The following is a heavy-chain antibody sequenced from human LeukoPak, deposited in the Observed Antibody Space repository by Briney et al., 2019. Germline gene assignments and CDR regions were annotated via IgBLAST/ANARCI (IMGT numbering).Heavy chain of an antibody. V-gene: IGHV3-48*04. Sequence: GGTLRLSCGGSGISSNNISWFRQSPGEGLDWLSYINVNSRTTYYADSVKGRFTISRDNAKSSLYLQMNSLQVEDTAIYYCATDDFYGSLPVWGQGTLVTVSS. D-gene: IGHD2-15*01. J-gene: IGHJ3*01. CDR3: ATDDFYGSLPV. CDR1: GISSNN. CDR2: INVNSRTT.